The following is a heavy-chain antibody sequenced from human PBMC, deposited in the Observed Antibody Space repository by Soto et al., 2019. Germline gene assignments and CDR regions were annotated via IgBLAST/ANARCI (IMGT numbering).Heavy chain of an antibody. V-gene: IGHV1-18*04. CDR1: GYTFIRYG. J-gene: IGHJ4*02. CDR3: AREGNGYEDY. D-gene: IGHD5-18*01. Sequence: QVQLVQSGGEIKKPGASVNVSCKASGYTFIRYGISWVRQAPGQGFEWMGWISGKNDKSNHAQKFRGRITMTTDTSTNTAYLEVRSLGSDDTAIYYCAREGNGYEDYWGQGTLVTVSS. CDR2: ISGKNDKS.